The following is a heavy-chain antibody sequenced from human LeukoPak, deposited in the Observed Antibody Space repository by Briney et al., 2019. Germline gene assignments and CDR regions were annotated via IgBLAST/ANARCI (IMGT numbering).Heavy chain of an antibody. Sequence: GGSLRLSCAASGFTFSSYAMHWVRQAPGKGLEWVAVISYDGSNKYYADSVKGRFTISRDNSKNTLYLQMNSLRAEDTAVYYCARDGIAAAGNGVDAFDIWGQGTMVTVSS. CDR1: GFTFSSYA. CDR2: ISYDGSNK. CDR3: ARDGIAAAGNGVDAFDI. V-gene: IGHV3-30-3*01. J-gene: IGHJ3*02. D-gene: IGHD6-13*01.